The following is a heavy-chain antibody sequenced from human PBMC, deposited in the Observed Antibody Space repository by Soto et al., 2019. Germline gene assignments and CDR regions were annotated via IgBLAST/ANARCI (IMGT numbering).Heavy chain of an antibody. D-gene: IGHD4-17*01. V-gene: IGHV4-31*03. J-gene: IGHJ4*02. Sequence: SETLSLTCTVSGGSISSGGYYWSWIRQHPGKGLEWIGYIYYSGSTYYNPSLKSRVTISVDTSKNQFSLKLSSVTAADTAVYYCARVSPSPTVVTYYFDYWGQGTLVTVSS. CDR1: GGSISSGGYY. CDR3: ARVSPSPTVVTYYFDY. CDR2: IYYSGST.